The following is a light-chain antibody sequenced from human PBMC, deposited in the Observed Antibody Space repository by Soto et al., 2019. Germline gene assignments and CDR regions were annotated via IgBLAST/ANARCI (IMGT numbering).Light chain of an antibody. J-gene: IGKJ5*01. Sequence: EIVLTQSAGTLSLSPGERATLSCKASQSVRSCLAWYQQKPGQAPRLLIYADSNRATGIPARFSGSGSGTDFTLTISSLEPEDFSVYYCQQRYNWPITFGQGTRLEIK. CDR2: ADS. CDR3: QQRYNWPIT. V-gene: IGKV3-11*01. CDR1: QSVRSC.